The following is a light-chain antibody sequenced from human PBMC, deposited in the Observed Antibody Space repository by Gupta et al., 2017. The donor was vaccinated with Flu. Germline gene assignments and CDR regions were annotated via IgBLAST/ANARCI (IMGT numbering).Light chain of an antibody. Sequence: DIQMTQSPSSLSASVGDRVTITCRASQNIGNYLIWYQQKPGKAPKVLIYAASRLQSGIPSRFSGSGSGADFALTITSRQPEEFAIYYCQQRDSAPLTFGGGTKVDIK. CDR1: QNIGNY. CDR2: AAS. V-gene: IGKV1-39*01. J-gene: IGKJ4*01. CDR3: QQRDSAPLT.